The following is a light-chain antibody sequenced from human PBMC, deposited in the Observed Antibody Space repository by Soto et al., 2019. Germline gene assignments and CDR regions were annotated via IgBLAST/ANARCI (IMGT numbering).Light chain of an antibody. V-gene: IGLV1-51*02. CDR1: SSNIGNNY. J-gene: IGLJ1*01. Sequence: QSVLTQPPSVSAAPGQKVTISCSGSSSNIGNNYVSWYQQLPGTAPKLLIYENNKRPSGIPDRFSGSKSGTSATLGITGLQTGDEADYYRGTWDSSLRAYVFGTGTKVTVL. CDR2: ENN. CDR3: GTWDSSLRAYV.